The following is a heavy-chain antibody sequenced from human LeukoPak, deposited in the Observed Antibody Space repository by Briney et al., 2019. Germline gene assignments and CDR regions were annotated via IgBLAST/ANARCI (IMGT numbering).Heavy chain of an antibody. CDR1: GFTFSSYW. CDR3: ARGVATYDFWNGYV. Sequence: GGSLRLSCAASGFTFSSYWMHWVRQAPGTGLVWVSRINSDGSSTSYADSVKGRFTISRDNAKNSLYLQMNSLRAEDTAVYYCARGVATYDFWNGYVWGQGTLVTVSS. D-gene: IGHD3-3*01. CDR2: INSDGSST. J-gene: IGHJ4*02. V-gene: IGHV3-74*01.